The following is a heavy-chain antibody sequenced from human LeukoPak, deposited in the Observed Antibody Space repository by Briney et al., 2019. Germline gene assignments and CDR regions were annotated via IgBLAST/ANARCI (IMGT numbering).Heavy chain of an antibody. V-gene: IGHV3-23*01. CDR3: AKFDIGVDY. CDR1: GFTFSSYG. CDR2: ISGSGGST. Sequence: QAGGSLRLSCAASGFTFSSYGMHWVRQAPGKGLEWVSAISGSGGSTYYADSVKGRFTISRDNSKNTLYLQMNSLRAEDTAVYYCAKFDIGVDYWGQGTLVTVSS. D-gene: IGHD3-10*01. J-gene: IGHJ4*02.